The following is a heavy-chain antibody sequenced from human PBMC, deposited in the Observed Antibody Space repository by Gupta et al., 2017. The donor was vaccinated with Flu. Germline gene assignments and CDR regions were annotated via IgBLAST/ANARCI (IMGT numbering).Heavy chain of an antibody. Sequence: VKKPGASVKVSCKASGYTFTSYDINWVRQATGQGLEWMGWMNPNSGNTGYAQKFQGRVTMTRNTSISTAYMELSSLRSEDTAVYYCARGEGVRENPYYYYGMDVWGQGTTVTVSS. D-gene: IGHD3-10*01. CDR2: MNPNSGNT. V-gene: IGHV1-8*01. CDR1: GYTFTSYD. CDR3: ARGEGVRENPYYYYGMDV. J-gene: IGHJ6*02.